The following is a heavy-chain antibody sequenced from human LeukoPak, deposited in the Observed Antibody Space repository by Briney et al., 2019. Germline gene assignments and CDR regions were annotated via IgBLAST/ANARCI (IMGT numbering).Heavy chain of an antibody. CDR1: GDSINSHY. CDR2: ISYNGNT. V-gene: IGHV4-59*11. D-gene: IGHD3-22*01. J-gene: IGHJ5*02. CDR3: ARGLSITMIVRWFDP. Sequence: SETLSLTCTVSGDSINSHYWSWIRQPPGKGLEWGGYISYNGNTNYNPSLKSRATITVDSSKNQFSLKMNSVSAADTAMYYCARGLSITMIVRWFDPWGQGTLVTVSS.